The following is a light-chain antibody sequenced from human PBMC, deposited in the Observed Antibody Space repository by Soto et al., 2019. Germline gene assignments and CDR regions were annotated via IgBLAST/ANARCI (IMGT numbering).Light chain of an antibody. CDR1: RSNIGAGYA. J-gene: IGLJ2*01. V-gene: IGLV1-40*01. CDR3: QSYDTSLSASV. Sequence: QSALTQPPSVSGAPGQRVTISCTGSRSNIGAGYAVHWSQQLPGTAPKLLIYDNTNRPSGVPDRFSASESGTSASLAITGLQSEDEADYYCQSYDTSLSASVFGGGTKLTVL. CDR2: DNT.